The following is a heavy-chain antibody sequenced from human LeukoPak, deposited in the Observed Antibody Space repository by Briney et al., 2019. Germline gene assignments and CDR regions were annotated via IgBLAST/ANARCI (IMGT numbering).Heavy chain of an antibody. Sequence: PGGSLRLFCAASGFTFSSYGMHWVRQAPGKGLEWVAFIRYDGSNKYYADSVKGRFTISRDNSKNTLYLQVNSLRAEDTAVYYCEVTLPQFDYWGQGTLVTVSS. CDR1: GFTFSSYG. CDR2: IRYDGSNK. CDR3: EVTLPQFDY. V-gene: IGHV3-30*02. D-gene: IGHD4-11*01. J-gene: IGHJ4*02.